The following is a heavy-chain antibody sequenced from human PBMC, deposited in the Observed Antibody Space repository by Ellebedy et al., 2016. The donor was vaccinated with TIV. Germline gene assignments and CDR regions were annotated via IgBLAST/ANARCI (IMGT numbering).Heavy chain of an antibody. CDR1: GYTFINYA. J-gene: IGHJ4*02. D-gene: IGHD2-2*01. Sequence: AASVKVSCKASGYTFINYAIHWVRQAPGQRLEWMGWINAGDGNTKYSQKFQGRVTITRDTSASTAYMELSSLRSEDTAVYYCARDRSPCYSNSCHYYFDYWGQGTLVTVSS. V-gene: IGHV1-3*01. CDR3: ARDRSPCYSNSCHYYFDY. CDR2: INAGDGNT.